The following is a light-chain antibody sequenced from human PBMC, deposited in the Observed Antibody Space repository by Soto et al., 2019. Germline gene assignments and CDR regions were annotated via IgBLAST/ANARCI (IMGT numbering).Light chain of an antibody. Sequence: QSALTQPASVSGSPGQSITISCTGTSSDVGSYNLVSWYQQHPGKAPKLMIYEGSKRPSGVSNRFSGSKSGNTASLTISGRQADDEADYYCCSYADSSTFRVFGGGTQLTVL. J-gene: IGLJ2*01. V-gene: IGLV2-23*03. CDR3: CSYADSSTFRV. CDR2: EGS. CDR1: SSDVGSYNL.